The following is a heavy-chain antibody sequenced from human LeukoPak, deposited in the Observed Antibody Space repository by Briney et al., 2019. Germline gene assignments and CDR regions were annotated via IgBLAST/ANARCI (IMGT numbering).Heavy chain of an antibody. CDR2: VDPEDGET. CDR3: ARDVGMSDNWFDP. J-gene: IGHJ5*02. Sequence: ASVKVSCKVSGYTFTDYYMHWVQQAPGKGLEWMGLVDPEDGETIYAEKFQGRVTITTDESTSTAYMELSSLRSEDTAVYYCARDVGMSDNWFDPWGQGTLATVSS. V-gene: IGHV1-69-2*01. D-gene: IGHD1-14*01. CDR1: GYTFTDYY.